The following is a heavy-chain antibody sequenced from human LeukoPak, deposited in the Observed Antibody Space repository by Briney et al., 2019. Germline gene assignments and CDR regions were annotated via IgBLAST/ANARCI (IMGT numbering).Heavy chain of an antibody. Sequence: ASVKVSCKASGYTFTSYYMHWVRQAPGQGLEWMGIINPSGGSTSYAQKFQGRVTMTRDTSTSTVYMELSSLRSEDTAVYYCALYCSSTSCYAESFDYWGQGTLVTVFS. V-gene: IGHV1-46*01. CDR2: INPSGGST. CDR3: ALYCSSTSCYAESFDY. J-gene: IGHJ4*02. D-gene: IGHD2-2*01. CDR1: GYTFTSYY.